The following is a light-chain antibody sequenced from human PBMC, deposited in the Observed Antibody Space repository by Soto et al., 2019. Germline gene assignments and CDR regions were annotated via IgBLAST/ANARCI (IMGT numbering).Light chain of an antibody. CDR2: LGS. J-gene: IGKJ5*01. CDR1: QRLLHSNGYNH. Sequence: DIVMTQSPVCLPVTPGEPASISCRSSQRLLHSNGYNHLDWYLQKPGQSPQLLIYLGSNRASGVPDWFSGSGSGTDFTLKISRVEAEDVGVYYCMEALQTPFTFGQGTRLEIK. V-gene: IGKV2-28*01. CDR3: MEALQTPFT.